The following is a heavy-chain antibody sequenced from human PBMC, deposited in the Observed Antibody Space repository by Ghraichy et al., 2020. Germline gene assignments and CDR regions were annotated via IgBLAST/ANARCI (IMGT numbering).Heavy chain of an antibody. Sequence: GESLNISCAASGFTFSSYAMHWVRQAPGKELEWVAVISYDGSTRNDADSVKGRFTISRDNSKNTLFLQMNSLRAEDTALYYCARDFSGGGSDYWGQGTLVTVSS. V-gene: IGHV3-30-3*01. D-gene: IGHD2-15*01. CDR1: GFTFSSYA. CDR3: ARDFSGGGSDY. CDR2: ISYDGSTR. J-gene: IGHJ4*02.